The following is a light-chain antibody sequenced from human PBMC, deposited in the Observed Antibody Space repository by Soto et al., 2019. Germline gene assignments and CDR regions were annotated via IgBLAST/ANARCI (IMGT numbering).Light chain of an antibody. J-gene: IGLJ1*01. CDR2: EVN. CDR1: SSDIGAYDY. Sequence: QSALTQPASLSGSPGQLITISCTGTSSDIGAYDYVSWFQQHPGKAPKLMISEVNNRPSGVSNRFSGSKSGNTAYLTISGLQVEDEADYFCFSFTTTSTHVFGTGTKVTVL. CDR3: FSFTTTSTHV. V-gene: IGLV2-14*01.